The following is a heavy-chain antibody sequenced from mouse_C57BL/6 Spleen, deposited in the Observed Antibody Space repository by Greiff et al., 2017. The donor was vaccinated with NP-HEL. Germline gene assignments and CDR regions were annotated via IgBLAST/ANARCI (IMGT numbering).Heavy chain of an antibody. CDR2: INYDGSST. Sequence: EVQLVESEGGLVQPGSSMKLSCTASGFTFSDYYMAWVRQVPEKGLEWVANINYDGSSTYYLDSLKSRFIISRDNAKNILYLQMSSLKSEVTSTYYCARGGRGMDYWGQGTSVTVSS. J-gene: IGHJ4*01. CDR3: ARGGRGMDY. D-gene: IGHD3-3*01. V-gene: IGHV5-16*01. CDR1: GFTFSDYY.